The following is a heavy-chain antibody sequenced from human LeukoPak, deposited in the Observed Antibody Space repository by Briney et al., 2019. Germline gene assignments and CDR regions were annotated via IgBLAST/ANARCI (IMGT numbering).Heavy chain of an antibody. D-gene: IGHD3-10*01. Sequence: GGSLRLSCAASGFTFSGSAMHWVRQAPGKGLEWVAVISYDGSNKYYADSVKGRFTISRDNSKNTLYLQMNSLRAEDTAVYYCAREISRSRGIYYYGMDVWGQGTTVTVSS. V-gene: IGHV3-30-3*01. J-gene: IGHJ6*02. CDR3: AREISRSRGIYYYGMDV. CDR2: ISYDGSNK. CDR1: GFTFSGSA.